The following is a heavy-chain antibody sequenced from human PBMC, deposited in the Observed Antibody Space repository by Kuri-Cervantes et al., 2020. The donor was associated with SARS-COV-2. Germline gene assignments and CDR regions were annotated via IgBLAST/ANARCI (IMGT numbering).Heavy chain of an antibody. CDR1: GITFSSYS. V-gene: IGHV3-21*01. D-gene: IGHD3-3*01. J-gene: IGHJ6*02. CDR2: ISSSSSYI. Sequence: GESLETCWAASGITFSSYSMNWVRQAPGKGLEWVLSISSSSSYIYYADSVKGRFTISRDNAKNSLYLQMNSLTAEDTAEYYCARVSVAESYYDFWSCYYYYGMDVWGQGTTVTVSS. CDR3: ARVSVAESYYDFWSCYYYYGMDV.